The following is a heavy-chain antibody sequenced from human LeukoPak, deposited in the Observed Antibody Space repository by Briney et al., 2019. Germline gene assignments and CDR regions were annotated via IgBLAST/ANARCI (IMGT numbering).Heavy chain of an antibody. J-gene: IGHJ4*02. CDR3: ARALDGYNEDY. CDR2: ISPGSTYI. CDR1: GFTFSTYR. Sequence: GGSLRLFCAASGFTFSTYRMNWVRQAPGKGLEWVSCISPGSTYIHYADSVRGRFTISRDNAQNSLYLQMNSLRAEDTAVYYCARALDGYNEDYWGQGTLVTVSS. D-gene: IGHD5-24*01. V-gene: IGHV3-21*01.